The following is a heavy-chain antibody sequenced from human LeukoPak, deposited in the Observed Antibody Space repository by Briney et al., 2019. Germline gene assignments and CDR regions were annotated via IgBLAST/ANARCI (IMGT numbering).Heavy chain of an antibody. J-gene: IGHJ4*02. V-gene: IGHV3-33*01. D-gene: IGHD6-6*01. Sequence: GGSLRLSCAASGFTFSNYDMHWVRQAPGKGLEWVAVIWYDGSNKYYADSVKGRFTISRDNSKNTLYLQMNSLRAEDTAVYSCARDSGSYSFGYWGQGTLVTVSS. CDR2: IWYDGSNK. CDR1: GFTFSNYD. CDR3: ARDSGSYSFGY.